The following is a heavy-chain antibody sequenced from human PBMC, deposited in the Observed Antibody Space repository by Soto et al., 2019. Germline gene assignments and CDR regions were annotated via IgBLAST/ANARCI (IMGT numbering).Heavy chain of an antibody. V-gene: IGHV1-18*01. CDR3: ASSYYGSGNPKDYYYGMDV. Sequence: GASVKVSCKASGYTFTNYGISWVRQAPGQGLEWMGWISAYNGNTKYAQKLQGRVTMTTDTSTSTAYMELRSLRSEDTAVYYCASSYYGSGNPKDYYYGMDVWGQGTTVTVSS. CDR1: GYTFTNYG. CDR2: ISAYNGNT. J-gene: IGHJ6*02. D-gene: IGHD3-10*01.